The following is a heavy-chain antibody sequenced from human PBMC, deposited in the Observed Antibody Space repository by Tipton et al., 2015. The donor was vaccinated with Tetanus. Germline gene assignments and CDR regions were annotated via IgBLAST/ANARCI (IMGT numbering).Heavy chain of an antibody. CDR3: ACGSGYFDSSYHSPLDF. CDR1: GDFISNPRYY. D-gene: IGHD3-22*01. CDR2: ISYSGST. V-gene: IGHV4-39*06. Sequence: LRLSCSVSGDFISNPRYYWAWIRQPPGKGLQWVGSISYSGSTYYKSSLKSRVTLSVDSSMSQFPLRLASVTAADTAVYYCACGSGYFDSSYHSPLDFWGRGTLVTVSS. J-gene: IGHJ4*02.